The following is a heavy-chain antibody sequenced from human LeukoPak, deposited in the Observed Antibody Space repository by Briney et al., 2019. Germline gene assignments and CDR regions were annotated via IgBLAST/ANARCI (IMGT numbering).Heavy chain of an antibody. J-gene: IGHJ3*02. CDR2: IYYSGST. Sequence: SETLSLTCTVSGGSINSYYWSWIRQPPGKGLEWIGYIYYSGSTNYNPSLKSRLTISVDKSKNQFSLKLSSVTAADTAVYYCARDRGGDYFDIWGQGTLVTVSS. CDR1: GGSINSYY. D-gene: IGHD2-21*02. CDR3: ARDRGGDYFDI. V-gene: IGHV4-59*01.